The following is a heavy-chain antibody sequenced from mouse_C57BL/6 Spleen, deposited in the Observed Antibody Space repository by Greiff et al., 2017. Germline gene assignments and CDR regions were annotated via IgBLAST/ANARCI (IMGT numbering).Heavy chain of an antibody. V-gene: IGHV14-4*01. CDR1: GFNIKDDY. J-gene: IGHJ3*01. CDR2: IDPGNGDT. CDR3: TTGKFAY. Sequence: EVQLQQSGAELVRPGASVKLSCTASGFNIKDDYLHWVKQRPEQGLEWIGWIDPGNGDTEYASKFQGKATITADTSSNTAYLQLSSLTSEDTAVYYCTTGKFAYWGQGTLVTVSA.